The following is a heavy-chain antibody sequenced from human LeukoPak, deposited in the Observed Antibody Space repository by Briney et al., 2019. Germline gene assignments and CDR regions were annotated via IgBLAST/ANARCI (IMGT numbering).Heavy chain of an antibody. Sequence: SETLSLTCTVSGGSISSSSYYWGWIRQPPGKGLEWIGSIYYSGSTYYNPSLKSRVTISVDTSKNQFSLKLSSVTAADTAVYYCARAPGNDPLYSSSWFHPGGAFDIWGQGTMVTVSS. J-gene: IGHJ3*02. CDR1: GGSISSSSYY. CDR3: ARAPGNDPLYSSSWFHPGGAFDI. V-gene: IGHV4-39*07. CDR2: IYYSGST. D-gene: IGHD6-13*01.